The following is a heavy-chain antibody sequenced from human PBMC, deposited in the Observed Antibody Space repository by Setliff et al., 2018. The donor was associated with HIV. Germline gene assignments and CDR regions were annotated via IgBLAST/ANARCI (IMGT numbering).Heavy chain of an antibody. J-gene: IGHJ4*02. CDR2: ISGRDGRT. V-gene: IGHV3-23*01. D-gene: IGHD5-12*01. Sequence: GGSLRLSCAASRFDFNNYWMCWVRQAPGKGLEWVSTISGRDGRTYYADSVKGRFTISRDNSKNTLYLQMNSLRAEDTAVYYCAKDTNPKSGYGYGFGYWGQGTLVTVSS. CDR3: AKDTNPKSGYGYGFGY. CDR1: RFDFNNYW.